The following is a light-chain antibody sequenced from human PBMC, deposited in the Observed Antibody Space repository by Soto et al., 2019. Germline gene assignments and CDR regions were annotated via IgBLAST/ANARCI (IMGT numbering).Light chain of an antibody. Sequence: EIVMTQSPATLYVSPGESANLSCRASQSVNINVAWYQQKPGQAPRLLIHHASPRATSTPARFSGSGSGTEFTLTMTSLQSEAFAVYYCQQYNNWPSESFGQGTKVEIK. J-gene: IGKJ2*01. CDR2: HAS. V-gene: IGKV3-15*01. CDR3: QQYNNWPSES. CDR1: QSVNIN.